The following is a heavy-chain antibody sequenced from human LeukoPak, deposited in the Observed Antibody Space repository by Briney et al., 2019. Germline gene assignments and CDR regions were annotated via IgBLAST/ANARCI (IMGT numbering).Heavy chain of an antibody. CDR2: INTNGSST. Sequence: GGSLRLSCAASGFTFSTYWMHWVRHPPGKGLVWISRINTNGSSTTYADSVKGRFTISRDNAKNTLYLQMSSLRAEDMAVYYCAKSDKLHPRGAFDIWGQGTMVTVSS. CDR3: AKSDKLHPRGAFDI. CDR1: GFTFSTYW. V-gene: IGHV3-74*01. J-gene: IGHJ3*02. D-gene: IGHD1-1*01.